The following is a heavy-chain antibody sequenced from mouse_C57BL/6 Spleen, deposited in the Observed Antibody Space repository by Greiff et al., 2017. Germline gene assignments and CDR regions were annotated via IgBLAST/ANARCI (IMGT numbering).Heavy chain of an antibody. Sequence: QVQLQQPGAELVKPGASVKMSCKASGYTFTSYWITWVKQRPGQGLEWIGDIYPGSGSTTYNEKFKSKATLTVDTSSSTAYMQLSSLTSEDSAVYYCAYYGSSSYYAMDYWGQGTSVTVSS. CDR2: IYPGSGST. D-gene: IGHD1-1*01. J-gene: IGHJ4*01. CDR1: GYTFTSYW. V-gene: IGHV1-55*01. CDR3: AYYGSSSYYAMDY.